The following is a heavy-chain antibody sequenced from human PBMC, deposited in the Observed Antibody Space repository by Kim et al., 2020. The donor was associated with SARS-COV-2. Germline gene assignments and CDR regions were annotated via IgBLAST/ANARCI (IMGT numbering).Heavy chain of an antibody. V-gene: IGHV4-31*02. Sequence: NPSLKSRVTISVDTSKNQCTLKLSSVTAADTAVYYCATTYYYDSKGWFDPWGQGTLVTVSS. CDR3: ATTYYYDSKGWFDP. D-gene: IGHD3-22*01. J-gene: IGHJ5*02.